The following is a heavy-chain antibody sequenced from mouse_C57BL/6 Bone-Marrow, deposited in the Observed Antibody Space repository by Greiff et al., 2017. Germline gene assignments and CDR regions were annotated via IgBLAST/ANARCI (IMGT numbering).Heavy chain of an antibody. CDR1: GYTFTSYW. CDR2: IDPSDSYT. Sequence: QVQLQQPGAELVRPGTSVKLSCKASGYTFTSYWMHWVKQRPGQGLEWIGVIDPSDSYTNSNQKFKGKATLTVDTSSSTAYMQLSSLTSEDSAVYYCARGGSNYPYWYFEVWGTGTTVTVSS. D-gene: IGHD2-5*01. J-gene: IGHJ1*03. CDR3: ARGGSNYPYWYFEV. V-gene: IGHV1-59*01.